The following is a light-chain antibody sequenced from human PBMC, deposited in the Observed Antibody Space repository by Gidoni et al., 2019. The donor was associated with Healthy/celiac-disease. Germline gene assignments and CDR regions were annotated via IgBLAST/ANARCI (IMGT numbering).Light chain of an antibody. V-gene: IGKV1-8*01. Sequence: ILMTHSPSSFSASTGDRVTITFRASQGISSYLTWYQQKPGNAPKLLIYDASNLQSGVPSRCSGSGSGTDFTFTISCMQSEDFATYYCQQYYSYPITFGQGTRLEIK. CDR2: DAS. J-gene: IGKJ5*01. CDR1: QGISSY. CDR3: QQYYSYPIT.